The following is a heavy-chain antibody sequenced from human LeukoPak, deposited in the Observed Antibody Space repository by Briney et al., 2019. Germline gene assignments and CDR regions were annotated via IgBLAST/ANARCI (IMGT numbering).Heavy chain of an antibody. CDR3: AKDLNDYGDYGGFDY. V-gene: IGHV3-23*01. Sequence: GGSLRLSCAASGFTFSSYGMSWVRQAPGKGLEWVSAISGSGGSTYYADSVKGRFTISRDNSKNTLYLQMNSLRAEDTAVYYCAKDLNDYGDYGGFDYWGQGTLVTVSS. CDR1: GFTFSSYG. J-gene: IGHJ4*02. D-gene: IGHD4-17*01. CDR2: ISGSGGST.